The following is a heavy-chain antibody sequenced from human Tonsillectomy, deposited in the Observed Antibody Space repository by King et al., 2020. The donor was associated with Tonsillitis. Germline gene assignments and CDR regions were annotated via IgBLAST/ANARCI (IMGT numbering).Heavy chain of an antibody. CDR1: GFTFSFYG. CDR3: AREAGIAARLDPARAEGAILSGFDY. D-gene: IGHD6-6*01. J-gene: IGHJ4*02. V-gene: IGHV3-33*01. CDR2: IWYDGSKK. Sequence: VQLVESGGGVVQPGRSLRLSCAASGFTFSFYGMHWVRQAPCKGLEWVAVIWYDGSKKYYADSVKGRFTISRDNSKNTLYLQMTSLRAEDTAEYYCAREAGIAARLDPARAEGAILSGFDYWGQGTLVTVSS.